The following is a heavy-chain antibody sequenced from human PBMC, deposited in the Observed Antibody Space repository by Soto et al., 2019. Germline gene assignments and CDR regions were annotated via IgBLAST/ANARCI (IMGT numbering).Heavy chain of an antibody. D-gene: IGHD1-26*01. CDR2: ISENGDRE. J-gene: IGHJ4*02. V-gene: IGHV3-30-3*01. CDR1: GLTFSPSM. CDR3: ARRLAPSVSALGY. Sequence: GGSLRFPGTASGLTFSPSMVNWVHQATGKGLEWVAVISENGDREYSTDSVRGRFLVSRDTFNNTIYLQMNSLRPEDTGEYFCARRLAPSVSALGYWGQGALVTVSS.